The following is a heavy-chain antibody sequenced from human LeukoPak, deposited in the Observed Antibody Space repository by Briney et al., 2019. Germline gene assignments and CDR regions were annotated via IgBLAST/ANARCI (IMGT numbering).Heavy chain of an antibody. CDR1: GYTLTELS. Sequence: ASVRVSCKVSGYTLTELSMHWVRQAPGKGREWVGGFDPEDGETIYAQKFQGRVTMTEDTSTDTAYMELSSLRSEDTAVYYCATGPTIHTAMVHWFDPWGQGTLVTVSS. J-gene: IGHJ5*02. D-gene: IGHD5-18*01. CDR2: FDPEDGET. CDR3: ATGPTIHTAMVHWFDP. V-gene: IGHV1-24*01.